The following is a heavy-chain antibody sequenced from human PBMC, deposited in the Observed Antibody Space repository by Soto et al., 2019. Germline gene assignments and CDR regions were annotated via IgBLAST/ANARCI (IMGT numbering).Heavy chain of an antibody. CDR1: GFIFSHYG. J-gene: IGHJ4*02. D-gene: IGHD3-22*01. V-gene: IGHV3-30*18. CDR3: AKDRYYYDSSLQY. CDR2: ILHDGTNK. Sequence: GGSLRLSCAASGFIFSHYGMHWVRQAPGKGLAWVAAILHDGTNKYYADSVKGRFTISRDNSKNTLYLQMNSLRAEDTAHYYCAKDRYYYDSSLQYWGQGALVTVSS.